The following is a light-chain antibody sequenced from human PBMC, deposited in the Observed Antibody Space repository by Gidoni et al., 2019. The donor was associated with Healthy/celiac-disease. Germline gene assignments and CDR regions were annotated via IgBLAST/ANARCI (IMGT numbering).Light chain of an antibody. Sequence: EIVLTQSPATLSLSPGERATLSCRASQSVSSYLAWYRQKPGQAPRLLIYDASNRATGIPARFSGSGSGTDFTLTISSLEPEDFAVYYCQQRSNGLTFGGETKVEIK. CDR1: QSVSSY. J-gene: IGKJ4*01. V-gene: IGKV3-11*01. CDR2: DAS. CDR3: QQRSNGLT.